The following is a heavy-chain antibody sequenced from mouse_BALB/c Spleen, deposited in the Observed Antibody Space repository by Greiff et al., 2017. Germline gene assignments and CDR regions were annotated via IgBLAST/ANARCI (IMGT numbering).Heavy chain of an antibody. CDR2: IDPANGNT. V-gene: IGHV14-3*02. CDR3: ARNYYGYDGFDY. D-gene: IGHD2-2*01. J-gene: IGHJ2*01. Sequence: VQLQQSGAELVKPGASVKLSCTASGFNIKDTYMHWVKQRPEQGLEWIGRIDPANGNTKYDPKFQGKATITADTSSNTAYLQLSSLTSEDTAVYYCARNYYGYDGFDYWGQGTTLTVSS. CDR1: GFNIKDTY.